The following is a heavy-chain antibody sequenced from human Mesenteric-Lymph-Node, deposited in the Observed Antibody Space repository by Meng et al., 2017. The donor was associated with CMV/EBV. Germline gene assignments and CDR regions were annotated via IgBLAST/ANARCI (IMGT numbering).Heavy chain of an antibody. V-gene: IGHV3-74*01. Sequence: GGSLRLSCAATFTFSKYWMHWVRQAPGKGLVWVSRIISDEGTTIYADSVKGRFTISRDNAKNTLYLQMNSLRAEDTAVYYCATGLTSAFEIWGQGTMVTVSS. CDR3: ATGLTSAFEI. CDR2: IISDEGTT. J-gene: IGHJ3*02. D-gene: IGHD1-1*01. CDR1: FTFSKYW.